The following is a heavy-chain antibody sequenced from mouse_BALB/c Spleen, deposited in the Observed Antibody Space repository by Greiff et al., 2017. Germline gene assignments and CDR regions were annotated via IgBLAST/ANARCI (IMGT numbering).Heavy chain of an antibody. CDR1: GYSFTDYN. D-gene: IGHD2-5*01. CDR3: ARAPTTVHYYAMDY. J-gene: IGHJ4*01. V-gene: IGHV1S135*01. CDR2: IDPYNGAT. Sequence: VQLKESGPELVKPGASVKVSCKASGYSFTDYNMYWVKQSHGKSLEWIGYIDPYNGATSYNQKFKGKATLTVDKSSSTAFMHLNSLTSKDSAVYYCARAPTTVHYYAMDYWGQGTSVTVSS.